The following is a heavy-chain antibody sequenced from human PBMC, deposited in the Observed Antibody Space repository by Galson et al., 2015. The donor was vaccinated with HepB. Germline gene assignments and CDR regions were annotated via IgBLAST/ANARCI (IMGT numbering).Heavy chain of an antibody. V-gene: IGHV4-34*01. J-gene: IGHJ6*02. Sequence: ETLSLTCAVYGGSFSGYYWSWIRQPPGKGLEWIGEINHSGSTSYNPSLKSRVTISVDTSKNQFSLKLSSVTAADTAVYYCARISGSSYYYYYYGMDVWGQGTTVTVSS. D-gene: IGHD3-10*01. CDR1: GGSFSGYY. CDR2: INHSGST. CDR3: ARISGSSYYYYYYGMDV.